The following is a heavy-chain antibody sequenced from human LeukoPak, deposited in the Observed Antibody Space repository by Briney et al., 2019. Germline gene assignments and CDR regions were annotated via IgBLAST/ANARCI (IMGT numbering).Heavy chain of an antibody. CDR2: ITPNIGST. V-gene: IGHV1-46*01. Sequence: ASVKVSCKASGDTFTSYYIHWMRQAPGQGLEWLGMITPNIGSTTYAQQFQGRITMTSDKSTSTVYMELSSLRFEDTAVYFCARTEYHYYYMDVWGKGTTVTVSS. CDR1: GDTFTSYY. J-gene: IGHJ6*03. CDR3: ARTEYHYYYMDV.